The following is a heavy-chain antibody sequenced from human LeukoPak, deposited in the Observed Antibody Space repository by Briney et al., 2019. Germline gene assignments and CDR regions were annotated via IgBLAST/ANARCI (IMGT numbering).Heavy chain of an antibody. V-gene: IGHV1-69*13. D-gene: IGHD6-13*01. CDR1: GGTFSSYA. J-gene: IGHJ4*02. CDR2: IIPIFGTA. CDR3: ARDVAAADTTAFVAY. Sequence: ASVKVSCKASGGTFSSYAISWVRQAPGQGLEWMGGIIPIFGTANYAQKFQGRVTITADESTSTAYMELSSLRSEDTAVYYCARDVAAADTTAFVAYWGQGTLVTVSS.